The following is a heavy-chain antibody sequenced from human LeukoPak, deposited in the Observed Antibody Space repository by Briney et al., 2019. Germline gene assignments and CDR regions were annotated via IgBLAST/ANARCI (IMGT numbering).Heavy chain of an antibody. CDR2: MNPNSGNT. J-gene: IGHJ6*02. CDR1: GYTFTGYD. Sequence: ASVKVSCKASGYTFTGYDINWVRQATGQGLEWMGWMNPNSGNTGYAQKFQGRVTMTRNSSITTAYMEMSSLGSEDTAVYYCARTESSGYYYNGMDVWGQGTTVTVSS. D-gene: IGHD6-13*01. V-gene: IGHV1-8*01. CDR3: ARTESSGYYYNGMDV.